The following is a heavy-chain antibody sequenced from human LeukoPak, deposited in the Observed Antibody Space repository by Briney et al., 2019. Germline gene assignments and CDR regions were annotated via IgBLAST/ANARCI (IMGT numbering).Heavy chain of an antibody. V-gene: IGHV3-7*01. CDR3: AREQEGSSWDFDY. D-gene: IGHD6-13*01. Sequence: GGSLRLSCAASGFTFSSYWTSWVRQAPGKGLEWVANIKRDGSEKYYVDSVKGRFTISRDNAKNSLYLQMNSLRAEDTAVYYCAREQEGSSWDFDYWGQGTLVTVSS. J-gene: IGHJ4*02. CDR1: GFTFSSYW. CDR2: IKRDGSEK.